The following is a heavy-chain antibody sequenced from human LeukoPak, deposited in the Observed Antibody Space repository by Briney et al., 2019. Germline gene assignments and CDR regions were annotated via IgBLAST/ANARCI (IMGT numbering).Heavy chain of an antibody. Sequence: NPSETLSLTCTVSGGSISSYYWSWIRQPAGKGLEWIGRIYTSGSTNYNPSLKSRVTISVNTSKNQFSLKLSSVTAADTAVYYCAREWADGCSGGSCYSLGYYYYYMDVWGKGTTVTVSS. V-gene: IGHV4-4*07. D-gene: IGHD2-15*01. CDR2: IYTSGST. CDR3: AREWADGCSGGSCYSLGYYYYYMDV. CDR1: GGSISSYY. J-gene: IGHJ6*03.